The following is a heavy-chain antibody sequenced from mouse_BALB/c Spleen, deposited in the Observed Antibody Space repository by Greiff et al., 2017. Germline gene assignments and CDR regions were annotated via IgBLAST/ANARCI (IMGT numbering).Heavy chain of an antibody. D-gene: IGHD1-1*01. CDR1: GYSFTGYY. Sequence: LVKTGASVKISCKASGYSFTGYYMHWVKQSHGKSLEWIGYISCYNGATSYNQKFKGKATFTVDTSSSTAYMQFNSLTSEDSAVYYCASYYGSSPFAYWGQGTLVTVSA. CDR2: ISCYNGAT. J-gene: IGHJ3*01. CDR3: ASYYGSSPFAY. V-gene: IGHV1S34*01.